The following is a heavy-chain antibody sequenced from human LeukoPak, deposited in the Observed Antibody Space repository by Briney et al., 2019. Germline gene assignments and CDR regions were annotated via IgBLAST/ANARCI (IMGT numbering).Heavy chain of an antibody. Sequence: ASVKVSCKASGYTFTSYDINWVRQATGQGLEWMGWINPNSGGTNYAQKFQGRVTMTRDTSISTAYMELSRLRSDDTAVYYCARGKYQLLSDWFDPWGQGTLVTVSS. CDR2: INPNSGGT. D-gene: IGHD2-2*01. CDR1: GYTFTSYD. J-gene: IGHJ5*02. V-gene: IGHV1-2*02. CDR3: ARGKYQLLSDWFDP.